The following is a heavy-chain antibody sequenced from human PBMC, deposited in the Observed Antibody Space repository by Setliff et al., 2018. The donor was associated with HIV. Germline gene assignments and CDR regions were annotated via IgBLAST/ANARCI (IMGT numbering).Heavy chain of an antibody. V-gene: IGHV3-7*01. J-gene: IGHJ5*02. CDR3: ARGGAVGVSVGAT. Sequence: GESLRLSCVASGFSVSDYWMIWVRQAPGKGLEWLANINQDGSEQNSADSLKGRFSVSKDNAKNSLSLQMNSLRAEGTAVYYCARGGAVGVSVGATWGQGTLVTVSS. D-gene: IGHD2-15*01. CDR2: INQDGSEQ. CDR1: GFSVSDYW.